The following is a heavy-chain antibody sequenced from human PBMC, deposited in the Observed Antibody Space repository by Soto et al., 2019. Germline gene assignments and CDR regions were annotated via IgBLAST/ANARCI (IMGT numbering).Heavy chain of an antibody. CDR2: ISYSGNT. CDR1: GGSISRNNYH. J-gene: IGHJ4*02. CDR3: ARLSSGWYEGYCDY. Sequence: QLQLQESGPGLVKPSETLSLTCTVSGGSISRNNYHWGWIRQPPGKGLEWIGRISYSGNTYYSPSLKSRPAMSVDTSKSQFSLNLSSVTAAETAVYYCARLSSGWYEGYCDYWGQGILVTVSS. D-gene: IGHD6-19*01. V-gene: IGHV4-39*01.